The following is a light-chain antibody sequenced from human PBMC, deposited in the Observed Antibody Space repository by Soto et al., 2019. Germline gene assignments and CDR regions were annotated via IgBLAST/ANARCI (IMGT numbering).Light chain of an antibody. CDR3: SSYAGSNNWV. V-gene: IGLV2-8*01. Sequence: QSALTQPPSASGSPGRSVTISCTGTSSDIGDYNYVSWYQQHPGKAPKLMIYEVSKRPSGVPDRFSGSKSGNTASLTVSGLQAHDEADYYCSSYAGSNNWVFGGGTKLTVL. J-gene: IGLJ3*02. CDR1: SSDIGDYNY. CDR2: EVS.